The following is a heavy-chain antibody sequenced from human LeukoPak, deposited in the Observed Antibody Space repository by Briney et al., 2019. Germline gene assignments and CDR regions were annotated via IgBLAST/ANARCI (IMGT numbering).Heavy chain of an antibody. CDR3: VKNSGWYRLDC. J-gene: IGHJ4*02. CDR2: IKEDGSEK. Sequence: GGSLRLSCAASTFTFSSYIMHWVRQAPGKGLEWVADIKEDGSEKYYVDSVKGRFTISRDNAKNSLFLQMDSLRSEDTAVYYCVKNSGWYRLDCWGQGTLVTVSS. D-gene: IGHD6-13*01. V-gene: IGHV3-7*03. CDR1: TFTFSSYI.